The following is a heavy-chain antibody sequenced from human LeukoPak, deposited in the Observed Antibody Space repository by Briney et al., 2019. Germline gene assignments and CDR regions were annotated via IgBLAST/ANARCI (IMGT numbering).Heavy chain of an antibody. Sequence: GGSLRLSCAASGFTFSSYSMNWVRQAPGKGLEWVSSISSSSSYIYYADSVKGRFTISRDNAKNSLYLQMNSLRAEDTAVYYCAKDRNIAARSPAFDIWGQGTMVTVSS. CDR1: GFTFSSYS. D-gene: IGHD6-6*01. V-gene: IGHV3-21*04. J-gene: IGHJ3*02. CDR2: ISSSSSYI. CDR3: AKDRNIAARSPAFDI.